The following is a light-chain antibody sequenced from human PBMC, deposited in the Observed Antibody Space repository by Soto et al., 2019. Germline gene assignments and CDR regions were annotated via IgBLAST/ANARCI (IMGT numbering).Light chain of an antibody. J-gene: IGKJ3*01. CDR2: DAS. Sequence: DIQMTQSPSSLSASVGDRVTITCQASQYISNYLNWYQQKPGKAPKLLIYDASNLETGVPSRFSGSGSGTDFTFTISSLQSEDIATYYCQHYDNVPLTFGPGTKVDIK. V-gene: IGKV1-33*01. CDR1: QYISNY. CDR3: QHYDNVPLT.